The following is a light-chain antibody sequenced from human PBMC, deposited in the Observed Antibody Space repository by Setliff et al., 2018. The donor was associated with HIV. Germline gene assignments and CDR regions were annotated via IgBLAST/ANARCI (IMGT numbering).Light chain of an antibody. CDR1: SSNIGAGYD. V-gene: IGLV1-40*01. J-gene: IGLJ1*01. CDR3: QSYDSSLSGHYV. CDR2: GNS. Sequence: KSVTISCTGSSSNIGAGYDVHWYQQLPGTAPKLLIYGNSNRPSGVPDRFSGSKSGTSASLAITGLQAEDEADYYCQSYDSSLSGHYVFGIGTKVTVL.